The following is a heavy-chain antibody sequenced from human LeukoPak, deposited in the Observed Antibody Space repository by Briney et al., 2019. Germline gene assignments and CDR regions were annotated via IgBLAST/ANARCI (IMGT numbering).Heavy chain of an antibody. CDR2: ISYDGSNK. V-gene: IGHV3-30*04. J-gene: IGHJ3*01. Sequence: GGSLRLSCAASGFTFSSYAMHWVRQAPGKGLEWVAVISYDGSNKYYADSVKGRFTISRDNSKNTLYLQMNSLRAEDSALYYCARDLSYAFGAWGQGTMVTVSS. CDR1: GFTFSSYA. CDR3: ARDLSYAFGA.